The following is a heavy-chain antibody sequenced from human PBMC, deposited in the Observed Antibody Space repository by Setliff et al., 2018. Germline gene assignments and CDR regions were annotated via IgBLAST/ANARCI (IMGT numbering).Heavy chain of an antibody. V-gene: IGHV4-4*07. J-gene: IGHJ5*02. D-gene: IGHD3-3*01. CDR1: GASISDYY. Sequence: PSETLSLTCTVSGASISDYYWTWIRQPAGKELEWIGRVSASGSTTYNPSLKSRVTMSVDTSRNQISLNLTPVTAADTAMYYCARERTIFGILVISGWFDPWGQGTVVTVSS. CDR3: ARERTIFGILVISGWFDP. CDR2: VSASGST.